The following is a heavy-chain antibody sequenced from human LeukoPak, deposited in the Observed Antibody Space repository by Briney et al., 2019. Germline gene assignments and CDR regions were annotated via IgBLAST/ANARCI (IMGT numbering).Heavy chain of an antibody. V-gene: IGHV4-34*01. Sequence: PSETLSLTYAVSGGAFSNYFWTWIRQPPGKGLEWIAEINDSGSTNSNSSLRSRVAISLDTSKNQFSLRLTSVTAADTAVYYCARGQYCSTTTCYSARRYFDFWGQGTLVTVSS. CDR1: GGAFSNYF. CDR3: ARGQYCSTTTCYSARRYFDF. J-gene: IGHJ4*02. CDR2: INDSGST. D-gene: IGHD2-2*01.